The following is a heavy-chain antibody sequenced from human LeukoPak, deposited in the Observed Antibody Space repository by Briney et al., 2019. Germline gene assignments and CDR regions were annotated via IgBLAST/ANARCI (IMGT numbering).Heavy chain of an antibody. CDR2: IYTSGST. J-gene: IGHJ6*03. D-gene: IGHD3-10*01. CDR3: AREQSGSPDTGYMDV. CDR1: GDSISSGTHY. V-gene: IGHV4-61*02. Sequence: PSQTLSLTCTVSGDSISSGTHYWIWIRQPAGKGLEWIGRIYTSGSTNYNPSLKSRVTISVDTSKNQFSLKLSSVTAADTAVYYCAREQSGSPDTGYMDVWGKGTTVTISS.